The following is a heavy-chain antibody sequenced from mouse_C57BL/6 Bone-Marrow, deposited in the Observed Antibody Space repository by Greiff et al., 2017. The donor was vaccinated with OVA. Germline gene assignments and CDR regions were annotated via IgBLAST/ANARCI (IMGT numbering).Heavy chain of an antibody. CDR2: ISNGGGSN. D-gene: IGHD1-1*01. V-gene: IGHV5-12*01. CDR3: ARQGYYGSGFDY. CDR1: GFTFSDYY. Sequence: DVMLVESGGGLVQPGGSLKLSCAASGFTFSDYYMYWVRQTPEKRLEWVAYISNGGGSNYYPDTVKGRFTIARDNAKNTLYLQMSRMKSEDTAMYCCARQGYYGSGFDYWGQGTTLTVSS. J-gene: IGHJ2*01.